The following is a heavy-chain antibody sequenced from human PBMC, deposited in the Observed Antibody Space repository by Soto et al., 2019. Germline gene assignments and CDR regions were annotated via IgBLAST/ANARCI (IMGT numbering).Heavy chain of an antibody. CDR1: GFTFSSYA. CDR2: ISYDGSNK. J-gene: IGHJ4*02. V-gene: IGHV3-30-3*02. CDR3: AKDSPLRWSYDY. D-gene: IGHD4-17*01. Sequence: PGGSLRLSCAASGFTFSSYAMHWVRQAPGKGLEWVAVISYDGSNKYYADSVKGRFTISRDNSKNTLYLQMNSLRAEDTAVYYCAKDSPLRWSYDYWGQGTLVS.